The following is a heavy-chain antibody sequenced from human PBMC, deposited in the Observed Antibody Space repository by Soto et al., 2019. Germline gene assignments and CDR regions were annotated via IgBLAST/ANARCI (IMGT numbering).Heavy chain of an antibody. CDR2: ISGSGGST. D-gene: IGHD1-26*01. Sequence: GGSLILSCAVSGFTLSSYAMSWVRHAPGKGLEWVSYISGSGGSTYYAGAVRGRFTISRDISQNMLFLQMATLRVDDTAVYYCAKQTQRIVASHMDVWGQGTTVTVSS. CDR1: GFTLSSYA. CDR3: AKQTQRIVASHMDV. J-gene: IGHJ6*02. V-gene: IGHV3-23*01.